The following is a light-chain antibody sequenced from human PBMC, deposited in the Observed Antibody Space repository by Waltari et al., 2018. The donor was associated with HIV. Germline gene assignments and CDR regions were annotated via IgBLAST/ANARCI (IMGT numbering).Light chain of an antibody. CDR3: QLSLTTPI. J-gene: IGKJ3*01. CDR2: AAS. Sequence: DIQLTQSPSSLSASVGDRVAITCRVSQSIYNYLNWYQHKPGEATKLLIYAASSLQSGAPSRVSGSGSGTAFTLTINSLQPDDFATYYYQLSLTTPIFGPGTKVDIK. V-gene: IGKV1-39*01. CDR1: QSIYNY.